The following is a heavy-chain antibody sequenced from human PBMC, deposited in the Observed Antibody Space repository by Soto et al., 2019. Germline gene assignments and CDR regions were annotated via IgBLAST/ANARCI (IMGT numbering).Heavy chain of an antibody. CDR2: IYYSGST. CDR3: ARVNYYYYMDV. CDR1: GGSISSYY. V-gene: IGHV4-59*01. J-gene: IGHJ6*03. Sequence: QVQLQESGPGLVKPSETLSLTCTVSGGSISSYYWSWIRQPPGKGLDWIGDIYYSGSTNYNTSLKSRVTISVDTSKNQLSLKLSSVTASDTAVYYCARVNYYYYMDVWGKGTTVTVSS.